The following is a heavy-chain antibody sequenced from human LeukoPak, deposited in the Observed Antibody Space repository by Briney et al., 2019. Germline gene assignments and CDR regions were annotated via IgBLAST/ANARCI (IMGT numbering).Heavy chain of an antibody. CDR3: AKGGGSSTRRAFDI. D-gene: IGHD1-26*01. V-gene: IGHV3-9*03. CDR2: ISWNSGSI. CDR1: GFTFDDYA. Sequence: GRSLRLSCAASGFTFDDYAMHWVRQAPGKGLEWVSGISWNSGSIGYADSVKGRFTISRDNAKNSLYLQMNSLRAEDMALYYCAKGGGSSTRRAFDIWGQGTMVTVSS. J-gene: IGHJ3*02.